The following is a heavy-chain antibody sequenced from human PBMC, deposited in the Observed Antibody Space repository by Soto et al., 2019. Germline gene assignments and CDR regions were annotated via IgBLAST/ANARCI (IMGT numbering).Heavy chain of an antibody. Sequence: EVQLVESGAGLVKPGGSLRLSCAASGFIFSSYSMNWVRQAPGKGLEWVSSISPRSDYIYFADSMRGRFTISRDNAQNSLYLHMNNLRAEDTAVYHCARVSGTLERYSDLDYWGQGTLVTVSS. CDR2: ISPRSDYI. D-gene: IGHD3-10*01. V-gene: IGHV3-21*06. J-gene: IGHJ4*02. CDR3: ARVSGTLERYSDLDY. CDR1: GFIFSSYS.